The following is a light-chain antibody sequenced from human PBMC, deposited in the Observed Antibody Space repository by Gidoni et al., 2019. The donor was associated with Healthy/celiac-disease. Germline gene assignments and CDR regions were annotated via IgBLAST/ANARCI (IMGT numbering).Light chain of an antibody. J-gene: IGKJ4*01. Sequence: DIQMTQSPSSLSASVGDRVTITCQASQDISNYFNWYQQKPGRAPKLLIYDASNLETGVPSRFSGSGSGTDFTFTISSLQPEDIATYYCQQYDNLPFTFGGXTKVEIK. CDR1: QDISNY. V-gene: IGKV1-33*01. CDR3: QQYDNLPFT. CDR2: DAS.